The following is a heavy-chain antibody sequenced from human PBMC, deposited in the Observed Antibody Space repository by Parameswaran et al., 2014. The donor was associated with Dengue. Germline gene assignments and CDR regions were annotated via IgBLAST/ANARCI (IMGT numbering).Heavy chain of an antibody. CDR3: SRVGYRYDYFRRIDY. V-gene: IGHV3-49*02. J-gene: IGHJ4*02. Sequence: RWIRQPPGKGLEWVGFIRSKTYGGTTENAASVKGRFKISRDDSKNIVYLQMNSLKTEDTAMYYCSRVGYRYDYFRRIDYWGQGTRVTVSS. CDR2: IRSKTYGGTT. D-gene: IGHD5-18*01.